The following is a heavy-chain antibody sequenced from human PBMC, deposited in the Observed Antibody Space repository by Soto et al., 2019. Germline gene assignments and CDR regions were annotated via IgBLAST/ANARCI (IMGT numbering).Heavy chain of an antibody. CDR1: GYTFTSYD. V-gene: IGHV1-8*01. CDR2: KNPNNGNT. CDR3: ARGRADGDYGNWIDP. D-gene: IGHD4-17*01. Sequence: QVQLVQSGAEVKKPGASVKVSCKASGYTFTSYDINWVRQATGQGLEWMGWKNPNNGNTGYAQKFQGRVIMTRDTSISTVYMELSSLRSEDTAVYYCARGRADGDYGNWIDPWGQGTLVTVSS. J-gene: IGHJ5*02.